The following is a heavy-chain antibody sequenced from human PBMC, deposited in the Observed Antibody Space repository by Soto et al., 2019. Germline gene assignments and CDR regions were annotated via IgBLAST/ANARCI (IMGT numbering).Heavy chain of an antibody. CDR2: IYYSGST. J-gene: IGHJ4*02. CDR1: GGSISSYY. D-gene: IGHD3-10*01. V-gene: IGHV4-59*08. Sequence: SETLSLTCTVSGGSISSYYWNWIRQSPGKGLEWIGYIYYSGSTNYNPSLKSRVTISVDTSKIHCSLKLSSVTAADTAVYYCARLGGSGSLSPIAYWGQGTLVTVSS. CDR3: ARLGGSGSLSPIAY.